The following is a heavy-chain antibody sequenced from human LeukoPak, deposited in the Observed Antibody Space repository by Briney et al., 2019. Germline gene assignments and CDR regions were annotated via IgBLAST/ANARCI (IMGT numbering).Heavy chain of an antibody. J-gene: IGHJ4*02. V-gene: IGHV3-21*01. Sequence: GGSPRLSCAASGFTFSSYSMNWVRQAPGKGLEWVSSISSSSSYIYYADSVKGRFTISRDNAKNSLYLQMNSLRAEDTAVYYCARGYEVVVPAAGYWGQGTLVTVSS. CDR1: GFTFSSYS. D-gene: IGHD2-2*01. CDR3: ARGYEVVVPAAGY. CDR2: ISSSSSYI.